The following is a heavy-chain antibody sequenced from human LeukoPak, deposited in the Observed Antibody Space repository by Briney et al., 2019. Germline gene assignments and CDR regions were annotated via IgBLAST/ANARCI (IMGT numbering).Heavy chain of an antibody. V-gene: IGHV4-34*01. D-gene: IGHD6-13*01. CDR2: INHSGST. J-gene: IGHJ4*02. Sequence: PSETLSLTCAVYGGSFSGYYWSWIRQPPGKGLEWIGEINHSGSTNYNPSLKSRVTISVDTSKNQFSLKLSSVTAADTAVYYCARDVSGIAAAGGAYWGQGTLVTVSS. CDR1: GGSFSGYY. CDR3: ARDVSGIAAAGGAY.